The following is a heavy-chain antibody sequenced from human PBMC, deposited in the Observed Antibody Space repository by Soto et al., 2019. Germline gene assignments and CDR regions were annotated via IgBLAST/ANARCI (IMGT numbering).Heavy chain of an antibody. Sequence: QVQLQESGPGLVKPSGTLSLTCAVSGDSITSSAWWSCVRQPPGKGLEWIGEIDLGGTTNYHPSLKSRVTISVDKSKNQFSLILNSVTAADTAIYYCARGDNWRLDLWGQGTLVTVSS. D-gene: IGHD1-20*01. V-gene: IGHV4-4*02. CDR3: ARGDNWRLDL. CDR2: IDLGGTT. J-gene: IGHJ5*02. CDR1: GDSITSSAW.